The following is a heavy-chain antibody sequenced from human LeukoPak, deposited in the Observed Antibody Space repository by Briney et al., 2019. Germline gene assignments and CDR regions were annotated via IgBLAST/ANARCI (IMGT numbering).Heavy chain of an antibody. CDR3: ARGRTGYQLLPTKKDYSYYYMDV. CDR1: GFTFSSYS. V-gene: IGHV4-34*01. Sequence: GSLRLSCVASGFTFSSYSLNWVRQPPGKGLEWIGEINHSGSTNYNPSLKSRVTISVDTSKNQFSLKLSSVTAADTAVFYCARGRTGYQLLPTKKDYSYYYMDVWGKGTTVTVSS. J-gene: IGHJ6*03. D-gene: IGHD2-2*01. CDR2: INHSGST.